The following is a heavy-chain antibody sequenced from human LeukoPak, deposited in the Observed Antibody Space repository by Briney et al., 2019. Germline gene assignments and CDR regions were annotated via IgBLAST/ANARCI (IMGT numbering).Heavy chain of an antibody. Sequence: SETLSLTCAVYGGSFSGYYWSWIRQPPGKGLEWIGEINHSGSTNYNPSLKSRVTISVDTSKNQFSLKPSSVTAADTAVYYCARRRQQLAYWGQGTLVTVSS. CDR1: GGSFSGYY. J-gene: IGHJ4*02. V-gene: IGHV4-34*01. D-gene: IGHD6-13*01. CDR2: INHSGST. CDR3: ARRRQQLAY.